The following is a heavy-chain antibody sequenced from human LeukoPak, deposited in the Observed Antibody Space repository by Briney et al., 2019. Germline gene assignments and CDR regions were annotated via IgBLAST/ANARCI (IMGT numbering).Heavy chain of an antibody. CDR2: ISACNGNT. CDR1: GYTFTSYG. Sequence: ASVKVSCKASGYTFTSYGISWVRQAPGQGLEWMGWISACNGNTNYAQKLQGRVTMTTDTSTSTAYMELRSLRSDDTAVYYCAREPSWSGYYWVFDYWGQGTLVTVSS. V-gene: IGHV1-18*01. D-gene: IGHD3-3*01. CDR3: AREPSWSGYYWVFDY. J-gene: IGHJ4*02.